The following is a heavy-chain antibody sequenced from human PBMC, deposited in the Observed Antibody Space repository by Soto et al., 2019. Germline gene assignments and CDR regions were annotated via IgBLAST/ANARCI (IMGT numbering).Heavy chain of an antibody. CDR1: GASISGFY. D-gene: IGHD1-1*01. V-gene: IGHV4-4*07. CDR3: VRDGTKTLRDWFDP. J-gene: IGHJ5*02. CDR2: IYATGTT. Sequence: SASRSFTCTVSGASISGFYWSWIRKSAGKGLEWIGRIYATGTTDYNPSLKSRVMMSVDTSKKQFSLKLRSVTAADTAVYYCVRDGTKTLRDWFDPWGQGISVTVSS.